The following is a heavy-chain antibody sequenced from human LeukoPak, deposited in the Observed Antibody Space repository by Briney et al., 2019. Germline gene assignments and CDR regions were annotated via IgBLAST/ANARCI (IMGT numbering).Heavy chain of an antibody. Sequence: GGSLRLSCAASGFTVSSNYMSWVRQAPGKGLEWVSVIYSGGSTYYADSVKGRFTISRDNSKNTLYLQMNSLRAEDTAVYYCAREDFPTQYDSRGYLYYWGQGTLVTVSS. CDR3: AREDFPTQYDSRGYLYY. CDR2: IYSGGST. J-gene: IGHJ4*02. V-gene: IGHV3-66*01. D-gene: IGHD3-22*01. CDR1: GFTVSSNY.